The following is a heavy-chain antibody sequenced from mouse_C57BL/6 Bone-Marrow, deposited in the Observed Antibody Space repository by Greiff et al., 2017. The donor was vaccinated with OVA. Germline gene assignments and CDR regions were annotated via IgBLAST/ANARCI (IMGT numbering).Heavy chain of an antibody. J-gene: IGHJ4*01. CDR3: AKNPYDYDGDYYAMDY. Sequence: VQLQESGPGPVQPSQSLSITCTVSGFSLTSYGVHWVRQPPGKGLEWLGVIWSGGSTDYNAAFISRLSISKDNSKSQVFFKMNSLQADDTAIYYCAKNPYDYDGDYYAMDYWGQGTSVTVSS. V-gene: IGHV2-4*01. CDR1: GFSLTSYG. CDR2: IWSGGST. D-gene: IGHD2-4*01.